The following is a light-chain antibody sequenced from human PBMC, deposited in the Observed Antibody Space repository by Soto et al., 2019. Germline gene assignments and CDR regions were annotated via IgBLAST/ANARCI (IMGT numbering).Light chain of an antibody. CDR2: AAS. Sequence: EIVLTQSPGTLSLSPGERATRSCRASRSFASSYLAWYQRKPGQSPRLLIYAASKRATGIPDRFTGSGSGTDFTLTISSVEPEDCAVYYCQHYGPSTPYTFGQGTKVDIK. V-gene: IGKV3-20*01. J-gene: IGKJ2*01. CDR1: RSFASSY. CDR3: QHYGPSTPYT.